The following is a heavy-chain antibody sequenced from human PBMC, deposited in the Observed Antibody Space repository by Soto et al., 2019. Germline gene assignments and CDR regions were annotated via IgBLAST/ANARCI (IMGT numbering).Heavy chain of an antibody. V-gene: IGHV1-3*01. Sequence: ASVKVSCKASGYTFTSYAMHWGRQAPGQRLEWMGWINAGNGNTKYSQKFQGRVTITRDTSASTAYMELSSLRSEDTAVYYCGRVRKQTKTQAAFDIWGQGTMVTVSS. CDR2: INAGNGNT. J-gene: IGHJ3*02. D-gene: IGHD4-17*01. CDR1: GYTFTSYA. CDR3: GRVRKQTKTQAAFDI.